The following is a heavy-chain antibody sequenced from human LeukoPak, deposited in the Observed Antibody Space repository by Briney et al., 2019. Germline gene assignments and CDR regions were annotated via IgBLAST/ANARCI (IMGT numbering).Heavy chain of an antibody. CDR2: IYHSGST. Sequence: SETLSLTCAVSGGSISSSNWWSWVRQPPGKGLEWIGEIYHSGSTNYNPSPKSRVTISVDKSKNRFSLKLSSVTAADTAVYYCARDRIVVVPAAMDYYYYGMDVWGKGTTVTVSS. CDR3: ARDRIVVVPAAMDYYYYGMDV. V-gene: IGHV4-4*02. J-gene: IGHJ6*04. CDR1: GGSISSSNW. D-gene: IGHD2-2*01.